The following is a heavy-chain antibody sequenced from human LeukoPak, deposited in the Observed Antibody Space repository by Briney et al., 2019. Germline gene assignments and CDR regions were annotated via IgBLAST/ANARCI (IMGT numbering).Heavy chain of an antibody. V-gene: IGHV3-23*01. CDR2: ISGSGDTT. Sequence: GGSLRLSCAASGFAFSSYAMSWVRQAPGKGLEWGSVISGSGDTTYYAGSVKGRFTISRDNSKNTLYLRMNSLRAEDTAVYYCAKEPAHCGRDCRSLSDYWGQGTLVTVSS. J-gene: IGHJ4*02. D-gene: IGHD2-21*02. CDR3: AKEPAHCGRDCRSLSDY. CDR1: GFAFSSYA.